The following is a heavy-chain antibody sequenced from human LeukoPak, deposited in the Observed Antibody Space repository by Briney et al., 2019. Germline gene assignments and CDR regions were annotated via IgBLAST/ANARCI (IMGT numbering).Heavy chain of an antibody. Sequence: PGGSLRLSCAASGFTFSNAWMSWVRQAPGKGLEWVGHIKSKTDAGTIDYAAPVKGRFIISRDDSKNTLYLQMNSLKGEDTAVYYCTTGGATTCYYWGQGALVTVSS. CDR1: GFTFSNAW. CDR2: IKSKTDAGTI. CDR3: TTGGATTCYY. D-gene: IGHD1-1*01. J-gene: IGHJ4*02. V-gene: IGHV3-15*01.